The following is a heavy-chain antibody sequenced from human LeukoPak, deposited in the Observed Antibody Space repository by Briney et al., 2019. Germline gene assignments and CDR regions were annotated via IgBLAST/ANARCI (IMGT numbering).Heavy chain of an antibody. V-gene: IGHV4-30-4*01. CDR3: ASAPISAAGFSFYFYGMDV. Sequence: SQTLSLTCSVSGGSISSSGYYWNWIRQPPGRGLEWIGSMSYSGSTFYSPSLKSRVSMSLDKSKSQFSLRVSSVRAADTAVYYCASAPISAAGFSFYFYGMDVWGKGTTVTVS. D-gene: IGHD6-13*01. CDR1: GGSISSSGYY. CDR2: MSYSGST. J-gene: IGHJ6*04.